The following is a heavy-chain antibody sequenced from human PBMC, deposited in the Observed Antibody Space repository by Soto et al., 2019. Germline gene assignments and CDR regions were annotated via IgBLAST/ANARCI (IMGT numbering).Heavy chain of an antibody. V-gene: IGHV4-34*01. Sequence: QVQLQQWGAGLLKPSETLSLTCAVYGGSFSGYYWSWIRQPPGKGLEWIGEINHSGSTSYNPSLKSRVTIAVDTSKNHFSLKLSSVTAADTAVYYCARGRIDDDCRYWVYCYYYGMDVWGQGTTVTVSS. D-gene: IGHD2-21*01. J-gene: IGHJ6*02. CDR2: INHSGST. CDR3: ARGRIDDDCRYWVYCYYYGMDV. CDR1: GGSFSGYY.